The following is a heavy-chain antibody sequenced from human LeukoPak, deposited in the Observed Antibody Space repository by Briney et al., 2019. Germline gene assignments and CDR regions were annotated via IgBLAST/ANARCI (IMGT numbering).Heavy chain of an antibody. Sequence: PGGSLRLSCAASGFTFSSYAMSWVRQAPGKGLEWVSAISGSGGSTYYADSVKGRFTISRDNAKNTLYLQMNSLRAEDTAVYYCARVSSGWYSFDIWGQGTMVTVSS. V-gene: IGHV3-23*01. CDR3: ARVSSGWYSFDI. D-gene: IGHD6-19*01. CDR2: ISGSGGST. CDR1: GFTFSSYA. J-gene: IGHJ3*02.